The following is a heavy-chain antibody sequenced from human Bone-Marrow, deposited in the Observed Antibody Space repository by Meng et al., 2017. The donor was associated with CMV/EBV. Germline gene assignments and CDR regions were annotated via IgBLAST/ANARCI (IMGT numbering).Heavy chain of an antibody. V-gene: IGHV1-2*02. J-gene: IGHJ4*02. CDR1: GYTFTGYY. CDR2: INPNSGGT. Sequence: QVQLVQSGAGGKKPGASVKVSCKASGYTFTGYYMHWVRQAPGQGLEWMGWINPNSGGTNYAQKFQGRVTMTRDTSISTAYMELSRLRSDDTAVYYCARDLDYGDYASDYWGQGTLVTVSS. CDR3: ARDLDYGDYASDY. D-gene: IGHD4-17*01.